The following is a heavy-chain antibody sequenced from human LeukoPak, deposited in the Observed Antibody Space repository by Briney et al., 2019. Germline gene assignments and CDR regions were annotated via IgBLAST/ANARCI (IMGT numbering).Heavy chain of an antibody. CDR2: IYSGGST. V-gene: IGHV3-53*05. Sequence: GGSLRLSCAASGFTVSSNYMSWVRQAPGKGLEWVSVIYSGGSTYYADSVKGRFTISRDNSKNTLYLQMNSLRSEDTAVYYCASRDYYGSGSYSSFFDYWGQGTLVTVSS. CDR3: ASRDYYGSGSYSSFFDY. D-gene: IGHD3-10*01. CDR1: GFTVSSNY. J-gene: IGHJ4*02.